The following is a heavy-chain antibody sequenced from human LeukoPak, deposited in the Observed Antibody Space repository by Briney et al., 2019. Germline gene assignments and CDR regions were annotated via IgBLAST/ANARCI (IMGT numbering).Heavy chain of an antibody. D-gene: IGHD6-13*01. V-gene: IGHV3-53*01. J-gene: IGHJ4*02. CDR2: IYSGGST. Sequence: GGSLRLSCAASGFTVSAKYMNWVRQAPGKGLEWVSVIYSGGSTYYPDSVKGRFTISRDNSKNTLYLQMNSLRADDTAVYYCARDPDSSSGKYFDYWGQGTLVTVSS. CDR1: GFTVSAKY. CDR3: ARDPDSSSGKYFDY.